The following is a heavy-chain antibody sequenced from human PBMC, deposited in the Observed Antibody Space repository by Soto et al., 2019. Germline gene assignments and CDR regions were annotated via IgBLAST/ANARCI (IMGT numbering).Heavy chain of an antibody. CDR1: GGSISSGDYY. V-gene: IGHV4-30-4*01. D-gene: IGHD3-10*01. CDR2: IYYSGST. J-gene: IGHJ4*02. Sequence: SETLSRTCTVSGGSISSGDYYWSWIRQPPRKGLEWIGYIYYSGSTYYNPSLKSRVTISVDTSKNQFSLKLSSVTAADTAVYYCARVHTPQSYGSGSYDFDYWGQGTLVTVSS. CDR3: ARVHTPQSYGSGSYDFDY.